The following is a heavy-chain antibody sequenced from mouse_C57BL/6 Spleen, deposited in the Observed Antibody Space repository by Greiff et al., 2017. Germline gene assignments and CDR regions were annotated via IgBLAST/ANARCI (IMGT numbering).Heavy chain of an antibody. CDR2: IDPSDSYT. CDR3: ARGGGYDAFDY. Sequence: VQLQQPGAELVMPGASVKLSCKASGYTFTSYWMHWVKQRPGQGLEWIGEIDPSDSYTNYNQKFKGKSTLTVDKSSSTAYMQLSSLTSEDSAVYYCARGGGYDAFDYWGQGTTLTVSS. J-gene: IGHJ2*01. CDR1: GYTFTSYW. V-gene: IGHV1-69*01. D-gene: IGHD2-2*01.